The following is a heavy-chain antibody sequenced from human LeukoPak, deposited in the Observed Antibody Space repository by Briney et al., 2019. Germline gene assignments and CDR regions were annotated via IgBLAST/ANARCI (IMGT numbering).Heavy chain of an antibody. D-gene: IGHD2-15*01. Sequence: PGGSLTLSCAASGFTFSSYAMTWVRQAPVKGLEWLSVVTDTGGNTYHADSVKGRFTIYRDNSKNTVYLEMNSLRVEDTAVYYCAKGTVRSCSGPSCYPLDSWGQGTLVTVSS. V-gene: IGHV3-23*01. CDR1: GFTFSSYA. CDR3: AKGTVRSCSGPSCYPLDS. CDR2: VTDTGGNT. J-gene: IGHJ4*02.